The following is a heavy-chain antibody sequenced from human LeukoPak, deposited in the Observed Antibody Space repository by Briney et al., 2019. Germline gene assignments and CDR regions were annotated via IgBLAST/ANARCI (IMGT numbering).Heavy chain of an antibody. Sequence: GGSLRLSCAASGFTFSSYSMNWVRQAPGKGLEWVSYISSSSSTIYYADSVKGRFTISRDNTKNSLYLQMNSLRAEDTAVYYCARDEGDSSGYHPFFDYWGQGTLVTVSS. CDR3: ARDEGDSSGYHPFFDY. V-gene: IGHV3-48*04. D-gene: IGHD3-22*01. CDR2: ISSSSSTI. CDR1: GFTFSSYS. J-gene: IGHJ4*02.